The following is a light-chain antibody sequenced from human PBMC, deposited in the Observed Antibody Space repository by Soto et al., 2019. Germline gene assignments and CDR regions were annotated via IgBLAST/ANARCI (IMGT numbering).Light chain of an antibody. CDR3: QQYKDNSYT. V-gene: IGKV1-5*03. J-gene: IGKJ2*01. CDR2: KAS. CDR1: QRINIW. Sequence: DIQMNQSPSILSASVGDRFTITCRASQRINIWLAWYQQKPVKSPKLLISKASSLESWVPSRFSGSGSGTEYTLTISFLQPDEFATYCCQQYKDNSYTFGQGTELEVK.